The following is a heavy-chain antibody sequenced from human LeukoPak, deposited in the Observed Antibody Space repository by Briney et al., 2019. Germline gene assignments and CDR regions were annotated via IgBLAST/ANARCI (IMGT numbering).Heavy chain of an antibody. Sequence: GESLKISCKGSGYSVTSYWICWARQMPGKGLGWMGIIFPGDSDTRYSPSIQGQVTISADKSISTAYLQWSSLKASDTAMYYCARRGCSSTRCYNWFDPWGQGTLVTVSS. CDR3: ARRGCSSTRCYNWFDP. CDR2: IFPGDSDT. V-gene: IGHV5-51*01. CDR1: GYSVTSYW. D-gene: IGHD2-2*01. J-gene: IGHJ5*02.